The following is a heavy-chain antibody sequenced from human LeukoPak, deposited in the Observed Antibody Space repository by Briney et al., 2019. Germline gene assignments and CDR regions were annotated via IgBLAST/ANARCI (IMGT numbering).Heavy chain of an antibody. V-gene: IGHV3-13*01. D-gene: IGHD1-26*01. CDR3: VRIRTREHQYGMDV. CDR2: FETVGNT. Sequence: GGSLKLSCAASGFTFTNYDMHWVRQATGKGLEWVSAFETVGNTYYSGSVEGRFTISRDVVKNSLYLHMNSLRDGDTAVYYCVRIRTREHQYGMDVWGQGTLVTVSS. CDR1: GFTFTNYD. J-gene: IGHJ6*02.